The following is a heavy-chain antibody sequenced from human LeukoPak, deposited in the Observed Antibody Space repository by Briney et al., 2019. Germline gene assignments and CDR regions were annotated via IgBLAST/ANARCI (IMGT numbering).Heavy chain of an antibody. CDR2: ISAYNGNT. J-gene: IGHJ4*02. Sequence: ASVKVSCKASGYTFTSYGISWVRQAPGQGLEWMGWISAYNGNTNYAQKLQGRVTMTTDTSTSTAYMELSSLRSEDTAVYYCATAPLPIVGATGKDYWGQGTLVTVSS. D-gene: IGHD1-26*01. V-gene: IGHV1-18*01. CDR1: GYTFTSYG. CDR3: ATAPLPIVGATGKDY.